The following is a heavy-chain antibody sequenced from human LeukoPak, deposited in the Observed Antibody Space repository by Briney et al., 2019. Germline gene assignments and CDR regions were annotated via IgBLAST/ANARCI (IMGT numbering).Heavy chain of an antibody. J-gene: IGHJ6*03. Sequence: GASVKVSCKASGYTFTSYAMNWVRQAPGQGLECMGGIIPIFGTANYAQKFQGRVTITADESTSTAYMELSSLKSEDTAVYYCARVVGLTGYSSSWYSGYYYYMDVWGKGTTVTVSS. D-gene: IGHD6-13*01. V-gene: IGHV1-69*13. CDR1: GYTFTSYA. CDR2: IIPIFGTA. CDR3: ARVVGLTGYSSSWYSGYYYYMDV.